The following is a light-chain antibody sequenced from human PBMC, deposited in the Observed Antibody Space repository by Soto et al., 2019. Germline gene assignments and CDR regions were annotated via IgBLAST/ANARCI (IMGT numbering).Light chain of an antibody. CDR1: QSISHW. Sequence: DIQMTQSPSTLSASVGDRVTITCRASQSISHWLAWYQQKPEKAPKLLIYKVSTLYSGVPPRFSGSGSGTEFTLSFSSLQPDDFANYYCVQHDSYPYTFGQGTKLEIK. CDR2: KVS. J-gene: IGKJ2*01. CDR3: VQHDSYPYT. V-gene: IGKV1-5*03.